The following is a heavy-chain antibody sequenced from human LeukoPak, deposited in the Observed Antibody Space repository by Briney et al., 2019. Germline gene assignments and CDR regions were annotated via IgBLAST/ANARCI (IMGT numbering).Heavy chain of an antibody. D-gene: IGHD5-18*01. Sequence: GASVKLSCKASGYTFTAYYMHWVRQAPGQGLEWMGWINPNSGGTNYAQKFQGRVTMTRDTSISTAYMELSRLRSDDTAVYYCARARDTAMALFDYWGQGTLVTVSS. V-gene: IGHV1-2*02. CDR3: ARARDTAMALFDY. CDR1: GYTFTAYY. CDR2: INPNSGGT. J-gene: IGHJ4*02.